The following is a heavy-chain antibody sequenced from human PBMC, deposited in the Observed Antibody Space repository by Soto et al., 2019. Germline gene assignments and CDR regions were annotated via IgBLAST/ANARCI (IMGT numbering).Heavy chain of an antibody. D-gene: IGHD3-22*01. J-gene: IGHJ4*02. CDR2: ISYDGSNK. CDR3: EKEVGYDSSGSLDY. V-gene: IGHV3-30*18. Sequence: PGWSLRLSCAASGFTFSSYGMHWVRQAPGKGLEWVAVISYDGSNKYYADSVKGRFTISRDNSKNTLYLQMNSLRAEDTAVYYCEKEVGYDSSGSLDYWGQGTLVTVSA. CDR1: GFTFSSYG.